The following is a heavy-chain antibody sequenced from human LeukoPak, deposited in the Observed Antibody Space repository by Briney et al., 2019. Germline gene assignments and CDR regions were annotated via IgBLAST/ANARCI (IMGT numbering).Heavy chain of an antibody. CDR2: ISSSSSYT. V-gene: IGHV3-11*03. CDR3: ARRGRGYYYGSGSYPRGGFDY. CDR1: GFTFSDYY. D-gene: IGHD3-10*01. Sequence: GSLRLSCAASGFTFSDYYMSWIRQAPGKGLEWVSYISSSSSYTNYADSVKGRFTISRDNAKNSLYLQMNSLRAEDTAVYYCARRGRGYYYGSGSYPRGGFDYWGQGTLVTVSS. J-gene: IGHJ4*02.